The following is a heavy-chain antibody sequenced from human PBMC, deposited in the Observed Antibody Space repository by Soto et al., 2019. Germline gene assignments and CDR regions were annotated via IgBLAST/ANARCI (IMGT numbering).Heavy chain of an antibody. J-gene: IGHJ4*02. Sequence: PGGSLGLSCAASGFPFKSYWINWVRQTPGKGLEWVANIKGDGSEKYYVDSLKGRFTISRDNAKNSLYLHMNSLRAEDTAVYYCVRGTMAPGLDHWGQGTLVTVSS. CDR1: GFPFKSYW. D-gene: IGHD3-3*01. CDR3: VRGTMAPGLDH. CDR2: IKGDGSEK. V-gene: IGHV3-7*01.